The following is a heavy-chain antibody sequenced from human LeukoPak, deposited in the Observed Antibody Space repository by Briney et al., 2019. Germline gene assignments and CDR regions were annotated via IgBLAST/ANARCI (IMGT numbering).Heavy chain of an antibody. J-gene: IGHJ4*02. V-gene: IGHV1-58*02. CDR2: IVVGSGNT. CDR3: AGGFLGGTPNGALDY. Sequence: GASVKVSCKASGFTFTSSAMQWVRQARGQRLEWIGWIVVGSGNTNYAQKFQGRVTITADKSTSTAYMELSSLRSEDTAVYYCAGGFLGGTPNGALDYWGQGTLVTVSS. D-gene: IGHD3-10*01. CDR1: GFTFTSSA.